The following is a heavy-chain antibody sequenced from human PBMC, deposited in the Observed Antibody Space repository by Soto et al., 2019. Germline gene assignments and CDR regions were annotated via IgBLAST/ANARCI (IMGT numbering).Heavy chain of an antibody. Sequence: EVQLVQSGGGLVQPGGSLRLSCAASGFTFSHYWMSWVRQAPGKGLEWVAFIDQGGLETHYADSVKGRLTLSRDNAKNTVLLEMRSLRAEDTAMYYCARTILIRYFDNGGQGTPVTVSS. J-gene: IGHJ4*02. D-gene: IGHD2-8*01. CDR1: GFTFSHYW. CDR3: ARTILIRYFDN. CDR2: IDQGGLET. V-gene: IGHV3-7*03.